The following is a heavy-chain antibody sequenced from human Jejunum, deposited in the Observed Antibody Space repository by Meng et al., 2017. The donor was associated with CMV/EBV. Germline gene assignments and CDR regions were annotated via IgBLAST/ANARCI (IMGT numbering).Heavy chain of an antibody. V-gene: IGHV3-30*02. CDR3: AKDLGASGWFETFDS. CDR1: FTFSTYG. Sequence: FTFSTYGMHWVRLAPGRGLEWVAFIRYDGNNQYYTDSVKGRFTISRDNSRSTLFLQMNSLGVEDTAVYYCAKDLGASGWFETFDSWGQGTRVTVSS. D-gene: IGHD6-19*01. J-gene: IGHJ4*02. CDR2: IRYDGNNQ.